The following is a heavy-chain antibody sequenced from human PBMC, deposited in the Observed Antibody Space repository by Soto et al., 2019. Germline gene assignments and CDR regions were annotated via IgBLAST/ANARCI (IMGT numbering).Heavy chain of an antibody. J-gene: IGHJ4*02. Sequence: QVQLQESGPGLVKPSQTLSLTCTVSGRSISSVNYYWSLIRQPPGKGLEWIGYIYYSGNTYCNPSLKSRVTISVDTSKNQFSLQLSSVTAADTAVYYCARYGSGDSNGGRCYSPFDYWGQGTLVTVSS. D-gene: IGHD2-15*01. V-gene: IGHV4-30-4*01. CDR3: ARYGSGDSNGGRCYSPFDY. CDR1: GRSISSVNYY. CDR2: IYYSGNT.